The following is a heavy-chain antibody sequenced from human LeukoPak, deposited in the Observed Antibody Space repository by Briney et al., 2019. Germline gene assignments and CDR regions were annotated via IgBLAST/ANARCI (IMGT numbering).Heavy chain of an antibody. Sequence: GASVKVSCKASGYTFTSYDINWVRQATGQGLEWMGWMNPNSGNTGYAQKFQGRVTMTRNTSISTAYMELSSLRSEDTAVYYCARHGDSTSCYGCDYYYYMDVWGKGTTVTISS. J-gene: IGHJ6*03. V-gene: IGHV1-8*01. CDR2: MNPNSGNT. CDR3: ARHGDSTSCYGCDYYYYMDV. CDR1: GYTFTSYD. D-gene: IGHD2-2*01.